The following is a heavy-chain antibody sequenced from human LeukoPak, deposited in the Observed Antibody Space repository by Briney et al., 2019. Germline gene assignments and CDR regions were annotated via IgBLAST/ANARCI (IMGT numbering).Heavy chain of an antibody. Sequence: GGSLRLSCAASGFTFSSSWMHWVRQAPGKGLVWVSRINSDGCSTNYADSVKGRFTISRDNAKNTLYLQMNSLRAEDTAVYYCAREGRGGYYGFDYWGQGTLATVSS. CDR1: GFTFSSSW. CDR3: AREGRGGYYGFDY. D-gene: IGHD3-3*01. J-gene: IGHJ4*02. V-gene: IGHV3-74*01. CDR2: INSDGCST.